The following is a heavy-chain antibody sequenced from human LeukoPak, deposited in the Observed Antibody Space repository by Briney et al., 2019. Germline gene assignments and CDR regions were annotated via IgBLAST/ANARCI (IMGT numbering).Heavy chain of an antibody. CDR3: ARLRLPLSVTTPRINWYFDL. Sequence: PSETLSLTCAVYGGSFSGYYWGWIRQPPGKGLEWIGEINHSGSTNYNPSLKSRVTISVDTSKNQFSLKLSSVTAADTAVYYCARLRLPLSVTTPRINWYFDLWGRGTLVTVSS. CDR1: GGSFSGYY. CDR2: INHSGST. J-gene: IGHJ2*01. D-gene: IGHD4-17*01. V-gene: IGHV4-34*01.